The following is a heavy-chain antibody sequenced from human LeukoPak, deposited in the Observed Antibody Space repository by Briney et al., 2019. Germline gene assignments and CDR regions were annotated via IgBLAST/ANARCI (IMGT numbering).Heavy chain of an antibody. CDR3: AREPLGVRLGKLSFQPDY. V-gene: IGHV4-4*02. CDR2: IYHSGST. J-gene: IGHJ4*02. CDR1: GVSVSSSNW. D-gene: IGHD3-16*02. Sequence: SSGTLFLTCAVSGVSVSSSNWWSWVRQPPGKGLEWIGEIYHSGSTNYNPSLKSRVTISVDKSKNQFSLKLSSVTAADTAVYYCAREPLGVRLGKLSFQPDYWGQGTLVTVSS.